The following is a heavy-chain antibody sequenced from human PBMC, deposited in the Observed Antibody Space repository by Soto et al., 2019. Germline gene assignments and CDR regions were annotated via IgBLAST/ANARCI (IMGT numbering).Heavy chain of an antibody. D-gene: IGHD5-18*01. J-gene: IGHJ6*02. CDR1: GFTFSSYA. V-gene: IGHV3-23*01. CDR3: AKSPGIQIYYYYYGMDV. Sequence: HPGGSLRLSCAASGFTFSSYAMSWVRQAPGKGLEWVSAISGSGGSTYYADSVKGRFTISRDNSKNTLYLQMNSLRAEDTAVYYCAKSPGIQIYYYYYGMDVWGQGTTVTVSS. CDR2: ISGSGGST.